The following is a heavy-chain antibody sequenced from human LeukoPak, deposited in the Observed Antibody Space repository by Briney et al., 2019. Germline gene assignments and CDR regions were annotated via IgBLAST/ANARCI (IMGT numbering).Heavy chain of an antibody. CDR2: IRSKHYGATR. Sequence: GGSLRLSCTASGFNFDDYGMSWFRQAPGKGLEWVGFIRSKHYGATREYAASVKGRFTISRDDYKTVVYLQMNSLKSEDTAVYYCTRSQYYDYVWGSYPIPPSDSWGQGTLVTVSS. J-gene: IGHJ5*01. CDR3: TRSQYYDYVWGSYPIPPSDS. D-gene: IGHD3-16*02. CDR1: GFNFDDYG. V-gene: IGHV3-49*03.